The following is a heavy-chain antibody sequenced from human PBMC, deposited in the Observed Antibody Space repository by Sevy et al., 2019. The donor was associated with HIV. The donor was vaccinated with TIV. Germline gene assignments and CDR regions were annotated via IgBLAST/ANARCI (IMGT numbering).Heavy chain of an antibody. CDR2: IYYSGST. CDR3: ASLYPDSSGYSDY. V-gene: IGHV4-31*03. Sequence: SETLSLTCTVSGGSISSGGYYWSWIRQHPGKGLEWIGYIYYSGSTYYYPSLKSRVTISVDTSKNQFSLKLSSVTAADTAVYYCASLYPDSSGYSDYWGQGTLVTVSS. CDR1: GGSISSGGYY. D-gene: IGHD3-22*01. J-gene: IGHJ4*02.